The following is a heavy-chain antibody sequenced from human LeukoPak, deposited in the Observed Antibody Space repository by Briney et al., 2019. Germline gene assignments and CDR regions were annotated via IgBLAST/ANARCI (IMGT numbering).Heavy chain of an antibody. CDR1: GYTFTSYG. J-gene: IGHJ5*02. V-gene: IGHV1-18*01. CDR3: ARGIAAAGTNWFDP. Sequence: ASVKVSCKASGYTFTSYGISWVRQAPGQGLEWMGWISAYNGNTNYARKLQGRVTMTTDTSTSTAYMELRSLRSDDTAVYYCARGIAAAGTNWFDPWGQGTLVTVSS. D-gene: IGHD6-13*01. CDR2: ISAYNGNT.